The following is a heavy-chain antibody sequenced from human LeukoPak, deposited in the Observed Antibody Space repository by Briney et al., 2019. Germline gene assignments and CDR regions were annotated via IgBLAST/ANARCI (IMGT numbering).Heavy chain of an antibody. CDR1: GGSISSGGYY. V-gene: IGHV4-31*03. Sequence: SETLFLTCTVSGGSISSGGYYWSWIRQHPGKGLEWIGYIYYSGSTYYNPSLKSRVTISVDTSKNQFSLKLSSVTAADTAVYYCARTVYPYYYDSSGYYFFDYWGQGTLVTVSS. CDR3: ARTVYPYYYDSSGYYFFDY. J-gene: IGHJ4*02. D-gene: IGHD3-22*01. CDR2: IYYSGST.